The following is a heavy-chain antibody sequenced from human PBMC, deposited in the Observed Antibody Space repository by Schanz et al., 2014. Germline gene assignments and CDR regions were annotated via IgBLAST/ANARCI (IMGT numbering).Heavy chain of an antibody. Sequence: EVQLLESGGGLVQPGGSLRLSCVASGFTFSSYAMSWVRQAPGKGLEWVSGISDNGISTYYADSVKGRFSISRENSKSILYLQMNSLRVEDTAVYYCMAMGRNTSHYFDHWGQGTLVTVSS. V-gene: IGHV3-23*01. J-gene: IGHJ4*02. D-gene: IGHD1-1*01. CDR2: ISDNGIST. CDR3: MAMGRNTSHYFDH. CDR1: GFTFSSYA.